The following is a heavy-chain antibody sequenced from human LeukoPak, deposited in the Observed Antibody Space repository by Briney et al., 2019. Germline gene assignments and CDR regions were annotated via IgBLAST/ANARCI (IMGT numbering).Heavy chain of an antibody. V-gene: IGHV4-59*01. CDR1: GDSISSYY. CDR2: IHYSGST. D-gene: IGHD3-16*01. J-gene: IGHJ4*02. CDR3: ARAFWGYYFDY. Sequence: TSETLSLTCTVSGDSISSYYWSWIRQPPGKGLEWIGYIHYSGSTNYNPSLKGRVTISGDTPKNQFSLNLTSVTAADTAVYYCARAFWGYYFDYWGQGTLVTVSS.